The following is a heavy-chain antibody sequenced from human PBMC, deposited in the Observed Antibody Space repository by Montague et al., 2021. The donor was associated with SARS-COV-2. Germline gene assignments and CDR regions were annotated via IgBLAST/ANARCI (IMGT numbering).Heavy chain of an antibody. CDR2: IYYTGST. J-gene: IGHJ5*02. D-gene: IGHD6-13*01. CDR3: ARGVASSEGNWFDP. V-gene: IGHV4-61*10. CDR1: GGSISSGSYY. Sequence: SETLSLTCTVSGGSISSGSYYWSWIRQPAGKGLEWIGYIYYTGSTNYNPSLKSRVTISVDTSKNQFSLKLSSVTAADTAVYYCARGVASSEGNWFDPWGQGTLVTVSS.